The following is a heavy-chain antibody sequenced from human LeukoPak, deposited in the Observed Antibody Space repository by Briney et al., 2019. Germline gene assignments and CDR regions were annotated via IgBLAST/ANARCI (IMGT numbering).Heavy chain of an antibody. J-gene: IGHJ4*02. V-gene: IGHV4-39*01. CDR3: ARHRGYSSSYYFDY. Sequence: PSETLSLTCTVSGGSISSSSYYWGWIRQPPGKGLEWIGSIYYSGSTYYNPSLKSRVTISVDTSKNQFSLKLSSVTAADTAVYYCARHRGYSSSYYFDYWGQETLVTVSS. CDR2: IYYSGST. CDR1: GGSISSSSYY. D-gene: IGHD6-6*01.